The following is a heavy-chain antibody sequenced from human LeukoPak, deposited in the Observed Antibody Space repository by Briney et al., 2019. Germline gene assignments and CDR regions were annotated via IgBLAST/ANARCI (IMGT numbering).Heavy chain of an antibody. J-gene: IGHJ4*02. CDR3: ARDLYRIVVVPHYFDY. D-gene: IGHD3-22*01. CDR1: GFTFSSYE. CDR2: IRYDGSHK. Sequence: GGSLRLSCAASGFTFSSYEMNWVRQAPGRGLEWVAYIRYDGSHKYYIDSVKGRFTISRDNAKNSLYLQMNSLRAEDTAVYYCARDLYRIVVVPHYFDYWGQGTLVTVSS. V-gene: IGHV3-30*02.